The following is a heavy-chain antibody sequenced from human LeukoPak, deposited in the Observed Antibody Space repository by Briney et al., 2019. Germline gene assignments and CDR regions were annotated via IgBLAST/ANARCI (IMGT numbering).Heavy chain of an antibody. CDR2: IYSGGST. J-gene: IGHJ4*02. D-gene: IGHD3-3*01. CDR1: GFTVSSNY. V-gene: IGHV3-53*01. Sequence: PGGSLRLSCAASGFTVSSNYMSWVRQAPGKGLEWVSVIYSGGSTYYADSVKGRFTISRDNSKNTLYLQMNSLRAEDTAVYYCARGRTGDFWSGPFDYWGQGTLVTVSS. CDR3: ARGRTGDFWSGPFDY.